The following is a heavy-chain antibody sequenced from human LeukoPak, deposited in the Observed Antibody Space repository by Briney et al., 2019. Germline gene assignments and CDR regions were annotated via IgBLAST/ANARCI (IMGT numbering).Heavy chain of an antibody. CDR3: ARHYLDIVVVPAARGVDYYYMDV. J-gene: IGHJ6*03. V-gene: IGHV5-51*01. CDR2: IYPGDSDT. CDR1: GYSFTSYW. D-gene: IGHD2-2*03. Sequence: KPGESLKISCTGSGYSFTSYWIGWVRQMPGKGLEWMGIIYPGDSDTRYSPSFQGQVTISADKSISTAYLQWSSLKASDTAMYYCARHYLDIVVVPAARGVDYYYMDVWGKGTTVTVSS.